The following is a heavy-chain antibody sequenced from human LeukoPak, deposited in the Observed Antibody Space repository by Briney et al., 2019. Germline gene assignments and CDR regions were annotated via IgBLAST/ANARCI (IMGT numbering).Heavy chain of an antibody. CDR3: AKDWGDKNYYYMDV. D-gene: IGHD2-21*01. CDR2: IYSGGST. V-gene: IGHV3-53*01. J-gene: IGHJ6*03. Sequence: PGGSLRLSCAASGFTVSSNYMSWVRQAPGKGLEWVSVIYSGGSTYYADSVKGRFTISRDNSKNTLYLQMNSLRAEDTAVYYCAKDWGDKNYYYMDVWGKGTTVTVSS. CDR1: GFTVSSNY.